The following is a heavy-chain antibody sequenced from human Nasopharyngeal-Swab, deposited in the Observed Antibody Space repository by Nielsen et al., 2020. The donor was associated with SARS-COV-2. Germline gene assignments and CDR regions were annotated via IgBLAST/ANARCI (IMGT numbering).Heavy chain of an antibody. CDR1: GYTLTELS. CDR3: ASPPADADYASAFDI. CDR2: FDPEDGET. J-gene: IGHJ3*02. V-gene: IGHV1-24*01. Sequence: ASVKVSCKVSGYTLTELSMHWVRQAPGKGLEWMGGFDPEDGETIYAQKFQGRVTMTEDTSTDTAYMELSSLRSEDTAVYYCASPPADADYASAFDIWGQGTMVTVSS. D-gene: IGHD4-17*01.